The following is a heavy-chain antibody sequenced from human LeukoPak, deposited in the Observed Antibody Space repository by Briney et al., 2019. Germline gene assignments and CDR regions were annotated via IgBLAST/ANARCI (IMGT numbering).Heavy chain of an antibody. D-gene: IGHD5-18*01. V-gene: IGHV3-30*02. Sequence: PGGTLRLSCAASGFTFSSYGMHWVRQAPGKGLEWVAFIRYDGSNKYYADSVKGRFTISRDNSKNTLYLQMNSLKTEDTAVYYCSTDLAAMVRAIDYWGHGTLVTVSS. CDR1: GFTFSSYG. CDR3: STDLAAMVRAIDY. J-gene: IGHJ4*01. CDR2: IRYDGSNK.